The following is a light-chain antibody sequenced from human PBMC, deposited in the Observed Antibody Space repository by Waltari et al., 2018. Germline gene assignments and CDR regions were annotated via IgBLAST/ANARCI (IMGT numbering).Light chain of an antibody. CDR3: QQYNLYSET. CDR1: QRVFTW. CDR2: KAS. Sequence: DIQITQSPSPLSASVVDRVTITCRASQRVFTWLAWYQQKPGKAPKRLISKASSLESGVPSRFSGSGSGTEFILTISSLQPDDFATYYCQQYNLYSETFGQGTKVEIK. V-gene: IGKV1-5*03. J-gene: IGKJ1*01.